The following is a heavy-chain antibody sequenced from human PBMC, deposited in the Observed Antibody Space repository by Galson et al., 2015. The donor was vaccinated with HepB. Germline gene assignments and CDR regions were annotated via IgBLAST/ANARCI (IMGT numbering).Heavy chain of an antibody. D-gene: IGHD3-9*01. Sequence: SLRLSCAASGFTFKTCRLNWVRQAPGKGLEWVAVLSHDGLKTSYSDSVKGRFPISRDNSNNSLYLQMNNLRLEDTGIYYCARDSGVDCPSSFCGFDFWGQGTLVTVTSDYYMDVWGKGTTVTVSS. V-gene: IGHV3-30*03. CDR2: LSHDGLKT. J-gene: IGHJ6*03. CDR3: ARDSGVDCPSSFCGFDFWGQGTLVTVTSDYYMDV. CDR1: GFTFKTCR.